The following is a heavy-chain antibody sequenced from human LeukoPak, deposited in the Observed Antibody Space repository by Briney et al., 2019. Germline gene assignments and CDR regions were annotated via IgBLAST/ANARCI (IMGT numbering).Heavy chain of an antibody. D-gene: IGHD3-10*01. CDR1: GFTVSTNY. J-gene: IGHJ6*03. CDR2: ISYDGSNK. V-gene: IGHV3-30-3*01. CDR3: ARGGSGSYYYYFYYMDV. Sequence: GGSLRLSCAASGFTVSTNYMSWVRQAPGKGLEWVALISYDGSNKYYADSVKGRFTISRDNSKNTLYLQMNSLRAEDTAVYYCARGGSGSYYYYFYYMDVWGKGTTVTVSS.